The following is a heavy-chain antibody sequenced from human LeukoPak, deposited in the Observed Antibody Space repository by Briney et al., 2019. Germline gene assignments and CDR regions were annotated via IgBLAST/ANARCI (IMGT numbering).Heavy chain of an antibody. J-gene: IGHJ4*02. V-gene: IGHV4-39*07. CDR2: IYYSGST. Sequence: PSETLSLTCTVSGGSISSSSYYWGWIRQPPGKGLEWIGTIYYSGSTYYNPSLKSRVTISLDTSKNQFSLKLSSVTAADTAVYYCARGPFDYWGQGTLVTVSS. CDR3: ARGPFDY. CDR1: GGSISSSSYY.